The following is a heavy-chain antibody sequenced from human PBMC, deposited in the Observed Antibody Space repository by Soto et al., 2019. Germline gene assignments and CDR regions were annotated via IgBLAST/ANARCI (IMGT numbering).Heavy chain of an antibody. D-gene: IGHD1-20*01. CDR1: GSNFATYL. Sequence: EFLKISCEGAGSNFATYLIGLVRGIAGKGLEWMGIIYPHDSDTRYSPSFQGQVTISADKSICTAYLQWSSLKASDTAIYYCARRLDNTLDFWGQGTLVTVSS. J-gene: IGHJ4*02. CDR3: ARRLDNTLDF. V-gene: IGHV5-51*01. CDR2: IYPHDSDT.